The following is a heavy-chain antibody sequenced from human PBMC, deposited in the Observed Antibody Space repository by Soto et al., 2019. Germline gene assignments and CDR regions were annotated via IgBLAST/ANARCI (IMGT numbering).Heavy chain of an antibody. D-gene: IGHD3-16*01. V-gene: IGHV3-23*01. CDR2: IDSSVVNT. J-gene: IGHJ3*02. CDR1: GFTFNNYA. CDR3: AQGGGAFDI. Sequence: EVQLLESGGGLVQPGGSLRLSCAASGFTFNNYAMNWVRQAPGKGLEWVSAIDSSVVNTYYADSVKGRFTISRDNPKNALSLQMNSLRAEDTAVYYCAQGGGAFDICGQGTMVTVSS.